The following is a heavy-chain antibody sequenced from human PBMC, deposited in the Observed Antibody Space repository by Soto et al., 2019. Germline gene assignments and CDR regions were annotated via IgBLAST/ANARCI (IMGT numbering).Heavy chain of an antibody. CDR2: ISYDGSNK. V-gene: IGHV3-30*18. J-gene: IGHJ4*02. CDR3: AKDAIRTLSIVGASYFDY. Sequence: QVQLVESGGGVVQPGRSLRLSCAASGFTFSSYGMHWVRQAPGKGLEWVAVISYDGSNKYYADSVKGRFTISRDNSKNTLYLQMNSLRAEDTAVYYCAKDAIRTLSIVGASYFDYWGQGTLVTVSS. CDR1: GFTFSSYG. D-gene: IGHD1-26*01.